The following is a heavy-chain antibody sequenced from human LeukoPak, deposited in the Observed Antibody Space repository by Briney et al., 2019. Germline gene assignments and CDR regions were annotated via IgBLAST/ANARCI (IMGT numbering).Heavy chain of an antibody. Sequence: SQTLSLTCTVSGGYISSYYWSWIRQPPGKGLEWIGYIYYSGSTNYKPSLKSRVTISVDTSKNQFSLKLSSVTAADTAVYYCARDHCYDSSGYYSDAFDIWGQGTMVTVSS. CDR3: ARDHCYDSSGYYSDAFDI. J-gene: IGHJ3*02. D-gene: IGHD3-22*01. CDR1: GGYISSYY. CDR2: IYYSGST. V-gene: IGHV4-59*12.